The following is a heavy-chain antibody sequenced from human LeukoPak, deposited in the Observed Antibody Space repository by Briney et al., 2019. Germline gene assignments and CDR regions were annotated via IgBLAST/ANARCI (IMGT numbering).Heavy chain of an antibody. J-gene: IGHJ6*03. CDR1: GGTFSSYA. CDR2: IIPIFGTA. Sequence: ASVKVSRKASGGTFSSYAVSWVRQAPGQGLEWMGGIIPIFGTANYAQKFRGRVTITADESTSTAYMELSSLRSEDTAVYYCARPGYDFWSGPYYYYYMDVWGKGTTVTVSS. CDR3: ARPGYDFWSGPYYYYYMDV. D-gene: IGHD3-3*01. V-gene: IGHV1-69*13.